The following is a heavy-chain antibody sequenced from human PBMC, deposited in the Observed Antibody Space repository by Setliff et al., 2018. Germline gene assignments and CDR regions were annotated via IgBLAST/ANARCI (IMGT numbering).Heavy chain of an antibody. J-gene: IGHJ4*02. CDR1: GFSLSTSGVG. Sequence: SGPTLVNPTQTLTLTCTFSGFSLSTSGVGVGWIRQPPGKALEWLALIYWDDDKRYSPSLKSRLTITKDTPKNQVALIMTNMDPVDTATYFCAHILVVVTATGYYFDYWGQGALVTVSS. D-gene: IGHD2-21*02. V-gene: IGHV2-5*02. CDR2: IYWDDDK. CDR3: AHILVVVTATGYYFDY.